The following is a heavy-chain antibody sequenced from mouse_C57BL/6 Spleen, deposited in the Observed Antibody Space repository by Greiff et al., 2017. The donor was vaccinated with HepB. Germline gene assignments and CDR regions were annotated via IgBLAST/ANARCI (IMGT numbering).Heavy chain of an antibody. CDR2: INPNNGGT. J-gene: IGHJ2*01. CDR3: ARGGYYFDY. V-gene: IGHV1-26*01. CDR1: GYTFTDYY. Sequence: EVQLQQSGPELVKPGASVKISCKASGYTFTDYYMNWVKQSHGKSLEWIGDINPNNGGTSYKQKFKGKATLTVDKYSSTAYMELRSLTSEDSAVYYGARGGYYFDYWGQGTTLTVSS.